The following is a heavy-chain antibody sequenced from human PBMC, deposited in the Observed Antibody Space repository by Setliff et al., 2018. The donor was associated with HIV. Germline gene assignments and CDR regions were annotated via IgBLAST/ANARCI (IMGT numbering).Heavy chain of an antibody. CDR1: GGTFSIFS. V-gene: IGHV1-69*13. J-gene: IGHJ6*02. D-gene: IGHD3-10*01. CDR3: ARGDYGSGSYYPYYFYYGMDV. CDR2: IIPIYGTP. Sequence: SVKVSCKTSGGTFSIFSINWVRQAPGQGLEWMGGIIPIYGTPIYAQKFQGRVTITADESTSTAYMELSSLRSEDTAVYYCARGDYGSGSYYPYYFYYGMDVWGQGTTVTVSS.